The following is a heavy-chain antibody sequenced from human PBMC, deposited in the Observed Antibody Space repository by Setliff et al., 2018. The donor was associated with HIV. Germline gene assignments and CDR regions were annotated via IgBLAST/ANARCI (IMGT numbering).Heavy chain of an antibody. CDR1: GFTFSTYW. Sequence: ETLSLSCAASGFTFSTYWMHWVRQVPGKGLVWVSHINRDGSSTTYVDSVKGRFTISRDNAKNTLYLQMNSLRAEDTAVYYCAREGLGGSFDCWGQGTLVTVSS. CDR2: INRDGSST. V-gene: IGHV3-74*01. CDR3: AREGLGGSFDC. D-gene: IGHD2-15*01. J-gene: IGHJ4*02.